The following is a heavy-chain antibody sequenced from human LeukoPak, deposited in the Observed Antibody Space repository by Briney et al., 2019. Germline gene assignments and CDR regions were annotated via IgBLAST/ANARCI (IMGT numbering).Heavy chain of an antibody. D-gene: IGHD1-26*01. CDR3: ARTKGDKGWPHHDY. Sequence: SETLSLTCAVYGGSFSGYYWSWIRQPPGKGLEWIGYIYYSGSTNYNPSLKSRVTISVDTSKNQFSLKLSSVTAADTAVYYCARTKGDKGWPHHDYWGQGTLVTVSS. CDR2: IYYSGST. CDR1: GGSFSGYY. V-gene: IGHV4-59*01. J-gene: IGHJ4*02.